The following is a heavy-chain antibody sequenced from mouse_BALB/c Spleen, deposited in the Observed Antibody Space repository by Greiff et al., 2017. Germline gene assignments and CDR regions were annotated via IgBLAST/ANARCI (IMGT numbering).Heavy chain of an antibody. D-gene: IGHD2-1*01. J-gene: IGHJ2*01. CDR1: GFTFSSYA. Sequence: EVMLVESGGGLVKPGGSLKLSCAASGFTFSSYAMSWVRQSPEKRLEWVAEISSGGSYTYYPDTVTGRFTISRDNAKNTLYLEMSSLRSEDTAMYYCARDGNYFFDYWGQGTTLTVSS. V-gene: IGHV5-9-4*01. CDR2: ISSGGSYT. CDR3: ARDGNYFFDY.